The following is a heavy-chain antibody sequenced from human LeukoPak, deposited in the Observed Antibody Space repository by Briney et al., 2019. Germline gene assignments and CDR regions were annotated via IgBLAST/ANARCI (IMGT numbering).Heavy chain of an antibody. Sequence: ASVKVSCKASGYTFTSYGISWMRQAPGQGLEWTGWISAYNGNTNYAQKLQGRVTMTTDTSTSTAYMELRSLRSDDTAVYYCARESDCSGGSCYDYYYMDVWGKGTTVTVSS. CDR3: ARESDCSGGSCYDYYYMDV. CDR2: ISAYNGNT. CDR1: GYTFTSYG. D-gene: IGHD2-15*01. V-gene: IGHV1-18*01. J-gene: IGHJ6*03.